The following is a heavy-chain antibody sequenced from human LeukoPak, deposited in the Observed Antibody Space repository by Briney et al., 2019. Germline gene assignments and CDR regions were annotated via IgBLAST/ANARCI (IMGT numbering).Heavy chain of an antibody. D-gene: IGHD3-22*01. V-gene: IGHV5-51*01. CDR3: ARAGFYYDSSGPKVFDY. J-gene: IGHJ4*02. Sequence: GESLKISCKGSGYSFTSYWIGWVRRMPGKGLEWMGIIYPGDSDTRYSPSFQGQVTISADKSISTAYLQWSSLKASDTAMYYCARAGFYYDSSGPKVFDYWGQGTLVTVSS. CDR2: IYPGDSDT. CDR1: GYSFTSYW.